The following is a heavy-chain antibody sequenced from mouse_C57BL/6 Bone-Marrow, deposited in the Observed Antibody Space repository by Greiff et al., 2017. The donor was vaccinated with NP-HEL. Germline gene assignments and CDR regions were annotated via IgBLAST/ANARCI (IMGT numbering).Heavy chain of an antibody. J-gene: IGHJ2*01. D-gene: IGHD2-5*01. CDR3: ARENYSNLYYFDY. Sequence: QVQLKQSGAELVRPGASVKLSCKASGYTFTDYYINWVKQRPGQGLEWIARIYPGSGNTYYNEKFKGKATLTAEKSSSTAYMQLSSLTSEDSAVYFCARENYSNLYYFDYWGQGTTLTVSS. V-gene: IGHV1-76*01. CDR2: IYPGSGNT. CDR1: GYTFTDYY.